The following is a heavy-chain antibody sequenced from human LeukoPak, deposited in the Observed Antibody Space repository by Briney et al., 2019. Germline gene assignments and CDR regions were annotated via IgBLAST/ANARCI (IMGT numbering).Heavy chain of an antibody. CDR2: IRSKAYGGTT. CDR3: TRDPGYDILTGYYRPFDY. D-gene: IGHD3-9*01. V-gene: IGHV3-49*04. J-gene: IGHJ4*02. CDR1: GFTFGDYA. Sequence: PGRSLRLSCTASGFTFGDYAMSWVRQAPGKGLEWVGFIRSKAYGGTTECAASVKGRFTISRDDSKSIAYLQMNSLKTEDTAVYYCTRDPGYDILTGYYRPFDYWGQGTLVTVSS.